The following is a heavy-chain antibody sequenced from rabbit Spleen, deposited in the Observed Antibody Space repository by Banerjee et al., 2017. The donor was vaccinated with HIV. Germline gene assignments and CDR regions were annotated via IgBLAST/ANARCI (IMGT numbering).Heavy chain of an antibody. CDR3: VRYEAGYACDGAYCSNL. J-gene: IGHJ4*01. Sequence: QEQLVESGGGLVQPEGSLKLSCKASGFDFSAYGVSWVRQAPGKGLEWIGFIDPIFGSTSYANWVKGRFAISRDTTQNTVFLQLSRLTAADTATDFCVRYEAGYACDGAYCSNLWGPGTLVTVS. CDR1: GFDFSAYG. D-gene: IGHD6-1*01. CDR2: IDPIFGST. V-gene: IGHV1S47*01.